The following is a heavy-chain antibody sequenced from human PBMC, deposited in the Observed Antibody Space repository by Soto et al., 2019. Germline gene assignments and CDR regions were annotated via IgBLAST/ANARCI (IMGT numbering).Heavy chain of an antibody. CDR1: GFTFSSYA. CDR3: ARASKEVDAFDI. V-gene: IGHV3-30-3*01. Sequence: ESGGGVVQPGRSLRLSCAASGFTFSSYAMHWVRQAPGKGLEWVAVISYDGSNKYYADSVKGRFTISRDNSKNTLYLQMNSLRAEDTAVYYCARASKEVDAFDIWGQGTMVTVSS. J-gene: IGHJ3*02. CDR2: ISYDGSNK.